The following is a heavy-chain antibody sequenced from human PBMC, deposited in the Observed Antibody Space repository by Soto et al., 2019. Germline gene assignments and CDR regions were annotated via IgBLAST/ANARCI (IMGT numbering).Heavy chain of an antibody. CDR3: ARDKSPYSSGWHNRHVDY. Sequence: QVQLVESGGGVVQPGRSLRLSCAASGFTFSSYAMHWVRQAPGKGLEWVAVISYDGSNKYYADSVKGRFTISRDNSKKTLYLQMNSLKTEDTAVYYCARDKSPYSSGWHNRHVDYWGQGTLVTVSS. V-gene: IGHV3-30-3*01. J-gene: IGHJ4*02. CDR2: ISYDGSNK. D-gene: IGHD6-19*01. CDR1: GFTFSSYA.